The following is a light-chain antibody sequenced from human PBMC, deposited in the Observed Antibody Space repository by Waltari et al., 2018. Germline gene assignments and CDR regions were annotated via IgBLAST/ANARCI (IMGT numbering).Light chain of an antibody. Sequence: QSALTQPASVSGSPGQSITISCTGTSNDVGGYGYVSWYQQYPGRAPKLIIYEVSYRPSGIATRFSGSKSGNTASLTIPGLQADDEADYYCSSHTSTVPHVFGTGTRVTV. CDR3: SSHTSTVPHV. J-gene: IGLJ1*01. V-gene: IGLV2-14*03. CDR2: EVS. CDR1: SNDVGGYGY.